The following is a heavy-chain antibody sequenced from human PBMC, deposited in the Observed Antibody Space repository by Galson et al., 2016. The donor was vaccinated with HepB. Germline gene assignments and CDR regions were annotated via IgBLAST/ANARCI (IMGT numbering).Heavy chain of an antibody. J-gene: IGHJ5*01. D-gene: IGHD3-10*01. Sequence: SLRLSCAGSGFSFSNYAMSWVRQAPGKGLEWVSAISATGGNTHYAESAKGRFTISRDNSRNTLYLEMTNLRAEDTAVYYCAKDGRGAYSSSDWFDSWGQGTLVTVSS. CDR3: AKDGRGAYSSSDWFDS. CDR2: ISATGGNT. CDR1: GFSFSNYA. V-gene: IGHV3-23*01.